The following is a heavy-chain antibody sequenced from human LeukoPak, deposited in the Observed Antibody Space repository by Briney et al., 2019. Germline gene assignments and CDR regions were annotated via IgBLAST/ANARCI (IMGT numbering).Heavy chain of an antibody. CDR2: ISSSSSTI. J-gene: IGHJ6*03. V-gene: IGHV3-48*04. CDR3: ARESRAATPHMYA. D-gene: IGHD6-6*01. Sequence: WGSLRLSCAASGFTFSSYNMNWVRQAPGKGLEWVSYISSSSSTIYYAYSVRGRFTISRDNAKTSLYLQMNSLRAEETPVYYWARESRAATPHMYAWGKGDPGTASS. CDR1: GFTFSSYN.